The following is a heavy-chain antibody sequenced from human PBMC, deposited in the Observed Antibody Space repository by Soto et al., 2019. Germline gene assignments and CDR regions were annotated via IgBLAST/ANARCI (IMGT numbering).Heavy chain of an antibody. CDR2: ISGSGGGT. V-gene: IGHV3-23*01. J-gene: IGHJ4*02. D-gene: IGHD3-10*01. CDR1: GFTFSRYA. CDR3: AKDVSLGSGTYGHFDN. Sequence: GGSLRLSCAASGFTFSRYAMSWVRQAPGGGLEWVSGISGSGGGTHYADSVRGRLTISRDNSKNTLYLQMNTLGAEDTAVYYCAKDVSLGSGTYGHFDNWGQGTLVTVSS.